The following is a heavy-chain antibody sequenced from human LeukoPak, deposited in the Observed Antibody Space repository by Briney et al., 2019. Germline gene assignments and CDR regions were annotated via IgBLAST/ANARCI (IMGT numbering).Heavy chain of an antibody. D-gene: IGHD1-26*01. J-gene: IGHJ4*02. V-gene: IGHV1-69*05. CDR3: AREKGELTKRYYFDY. CDR1: GGTFSSYA. Sequence: SVKVSCKASGGTFSSYAISWVRQAPGQGLEWMGRIIPIFGTANYAQKFQGRVTITTDGSTSTAYMELSSLRSEDTAVYYCAREKGELTKRYYFDYWGRGTLVTVSS. CDR2: IIPIFGTA.